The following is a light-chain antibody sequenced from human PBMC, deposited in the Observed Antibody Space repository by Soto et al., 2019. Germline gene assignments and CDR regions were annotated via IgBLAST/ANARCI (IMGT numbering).Light chain of an antibody. J-gene: IGKJ4*01. CDR1: QSLRDNY. CDR3: QQFNSSPLT. V-gene: IGKV3-20*01. Sequence: EIVLTQSPSTLSLSPGDRATLSCRASQSLRDNYLAWYQQKPGQTPSLLIYSATSRATGIPDRFSGSGSGTDFTLPISRLDPEDFAVYYCQQFNSSPLTLGAGTKVDIK. CDR2: SAT.